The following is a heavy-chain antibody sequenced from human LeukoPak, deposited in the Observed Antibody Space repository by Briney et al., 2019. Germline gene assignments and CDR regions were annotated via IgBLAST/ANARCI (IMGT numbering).Heavy chain of an antibody. CDR1: GGSISSSSYY. J-gene: IGHJ5*02. D-gene: IGHD1-14*01. Sequence: SETLSLTCTVSGGSISSSSYYWGWIRQPPGKGLEWLGSIYYSGSTNYNPSLKSRVTISVDTSKNQFSLKLSSVTAADTAVYYCARDCDPSGNWFDPWGQGTLVTVSS. V-gene: IGHV4-39*07. CDR2: IYYSGST. CDR3: ARDCDPSGNWFDP.